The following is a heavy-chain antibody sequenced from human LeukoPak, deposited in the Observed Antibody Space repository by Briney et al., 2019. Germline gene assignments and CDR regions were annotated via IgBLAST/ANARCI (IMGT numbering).Heavy chain of an antibody. Sequence: SQTLSLTCTVSGGSISSGGYYWSWIRQRPGKGLGWIGYIYYSGSTYYNPSLKSRVTISLDTSKNQFSLKLSSVTAADTAVYYCARGVIAAAEADYWGQGTLVTVSS. CDR1: GGSISSGGYY. V-gene: IGHV4-31*03. D-gene: IGHD6-13*01. CDR3: ARGVIAAAEADY. J-gene: IGHJ4*02. CDR2: IYYSGST.